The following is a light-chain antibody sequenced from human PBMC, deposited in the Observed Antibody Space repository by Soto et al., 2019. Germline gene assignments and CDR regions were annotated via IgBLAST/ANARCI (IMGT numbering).Light chain of an antibody. CDR3: CSFASSNTWV. CDR1: SSDVGAYNY. Sequence: QSALTQPPSASGSPGQSVTISCTGTSSDVGAYNYVSWYQQHAGKAPKLVIYEVTKRPSGVPDRFSGSKSANTASLTVSGLQAEEEADYYCCSFASSNTWVFGGGTKLTVL. V-gene: IGLV2-8*01. J-gene: IGLJ3*02. CDR2: EVT.